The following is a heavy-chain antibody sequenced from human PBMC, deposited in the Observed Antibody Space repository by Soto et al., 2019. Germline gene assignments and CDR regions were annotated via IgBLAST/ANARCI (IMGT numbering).Heavy chain of an antibody. J-gene: IGHJ6*02. V-gene: IGHV3-15*07. CDR1: GFTFSNAW. Sequence: GGSLRLSCAASGFTFSNAWMNWVRQAPGKGLEWVGRIKSKTDGGTTDYAAPVKGRFTISRDDSKNTLYLQMNSLKTEDTAVYYCTTSPVVAATPAYYYGMDVWGQGTTVTVSS. CDR2: IKSKTDGGTT. CDR3: TTSPVVAATPAYYYGMDV. D-gene: IGHD2-15*01.